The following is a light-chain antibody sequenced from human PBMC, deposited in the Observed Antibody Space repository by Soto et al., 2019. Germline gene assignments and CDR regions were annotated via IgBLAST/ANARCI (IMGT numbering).Light chain of an antibody. Sequence: QSVLTQPPSASGTPGQRVTISCSGSSSNIGSNTVNWYQQLPGTAPKLLTYSNNQRPSGVPDRFSGSKSGISASLAISGLQSEDEADYYCAAWDDSLKGVVFGGGTKLTVL. J-gene: IGLJ2*01. CDR3: AAWDDSLKGVV. CDR2: SNN. CDR1: SSNIGSNT. V-gene: IGLV1-44*01.